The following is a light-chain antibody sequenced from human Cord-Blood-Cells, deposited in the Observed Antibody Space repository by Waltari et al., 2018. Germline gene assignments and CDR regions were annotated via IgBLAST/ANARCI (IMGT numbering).Light chain of an antibody. CDR3: AAWDDSLRGV. Sequence: QSVLTQPPSASGTPGQRVTISCSGSISNIGSNYVYWYQQLPGTAPKLLIYRNNQRPSGVPDRFSGSKSGTSASLAISGLRSEDEADYYCAAWDDSLRGVFGGGTKLTVL. CDR2: RNN. J-gene: IGLJ3*02. CDR1: ISNIGSNY. V-gene: IGLV1-47*01.